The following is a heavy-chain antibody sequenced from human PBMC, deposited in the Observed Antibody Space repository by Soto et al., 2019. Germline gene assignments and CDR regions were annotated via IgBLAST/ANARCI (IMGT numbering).Heavy chain of an antibody. D-gene: IGHD6-6*01. CDR2: ISSSSSYT. V-gene: IGHV3-11*06. CDR1: GFTFSDYY. J-gene: IGHJ6*02. CDR3: ARSGYSSSPVYYYGMGV. Sequence: GGSLRLSCAASGFTFSDYYMSWIRQAPGKGLEWVSYISSSSSYTNYADSVKGRFTISRDNAKNSLYLQMNSLRAEDTAVYYCARSGYSSSPVYYYGMGVWGQGTTVTVSS.